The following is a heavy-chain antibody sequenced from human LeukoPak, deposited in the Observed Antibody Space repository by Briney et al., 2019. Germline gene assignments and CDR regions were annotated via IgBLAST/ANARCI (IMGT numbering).Heavy chain of an antibody. V-gene: IGHV4-39*01. CDR1: SGSISSSNYY. Sequence: SETLSLTCTVSSGSISSSNYYWGWIRQPPGKGLEWNGCIYYSGITYYNPSLKSRVTISVDTSKNQFSLKLSSVTAADTAVYYCARVLPVPYLLDSWGQGTHVTVSS. CDR2: IYYSGIT. D-gene: IGHD3-10*02. J-gene: IGHJ4*02. CDR3: ARVLPVPYLLDS.